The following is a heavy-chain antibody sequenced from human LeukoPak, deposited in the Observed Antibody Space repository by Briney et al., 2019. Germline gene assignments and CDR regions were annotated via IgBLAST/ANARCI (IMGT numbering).Heavy chain of an antibody. Sequence: PGGSLRLSCAASTSTFSDYYMTWIRQAPGKGLEWVSYISSSGTTLYYADSVKGRFTISRDNAKNSLYLQMNSLRDKDTAVYYCARDASGGPASGFFMDVWGKGTTVTVSS. CDR1: TSTFSDYY. D-gene: IGHD4-23*01. CDR2: ISSSGTTL. CDR3: ARDASGGPASGFFMDV. J-gene: IGHJ6*03. V-gene: IGHV3-11*04.